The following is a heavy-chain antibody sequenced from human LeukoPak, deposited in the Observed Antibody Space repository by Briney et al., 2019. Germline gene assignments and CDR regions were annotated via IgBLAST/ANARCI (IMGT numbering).Heavy chain of an antibody. CDR2: ISPYDGDT. CDR3: ARDYCTRGGDCYKEDLFDP. CDR1: GYTFAIYG. J-gene: IGHJ5*02. D-gene: IGHD2-21*02. Sequence: ASVKVSCKASGYTFAIYGISWVRQAPGQGLEWMAWISPYDGDTNYAQNFEGRVTMTTETSTSTAYMELRSLRSDDTAIYYCARDYCTRGGDCYKEDLFDPWGQGTLVPVSS. V-gene: IGHV1-18*01.